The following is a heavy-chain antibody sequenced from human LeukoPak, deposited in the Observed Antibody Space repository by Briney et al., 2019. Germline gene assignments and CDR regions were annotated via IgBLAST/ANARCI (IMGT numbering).Heavy chain of an antibody. V-gene: IGHV3-53*05. J-gene: IGHJ4*02. CDR1: GFTVSSNY. D-gene: IGHD3-16*01. CDR2: LYSGGST. Sequence: GGSLRLSCAASGFTVSSNYMSWVRQAPGKGLEWVSVLYSGGSTDYADSVKGRFTISRDNSQKTLYLQMNNLRTEDTAFYHCAKGLGRVSFSSDYWGQGILVSVSS. CDR3: AKGLGRVSFSSDY.